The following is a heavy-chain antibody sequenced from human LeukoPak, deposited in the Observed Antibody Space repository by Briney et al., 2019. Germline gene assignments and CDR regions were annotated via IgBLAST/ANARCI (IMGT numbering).Heavy chain of an antibody. CDR2: IRRDGDVE. CDR3: ARDDSPQDSGRYFDAFDM. D-gene: IGHD3-10*01. CDR1: GFTFSTYW. V-gene: IGHV3-7*01. J-gene: IGHJ3*02. Sequence: GGSLRLSCVGSGFTFSTYWMTWVRQAPGKGPEWVANIRRDGDVEHYADSVRGRFTVSRDNAKNSMYLQMSSLRAEDTAVYYCARDDSPQDSGRYFDAFDMWGQGTMVTVSS.